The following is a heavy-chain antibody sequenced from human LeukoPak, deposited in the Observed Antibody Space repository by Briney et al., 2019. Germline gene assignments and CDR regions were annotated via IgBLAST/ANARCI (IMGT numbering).Heavy chain of an antibody. CDR1: GFTFSSYA. Sequence: GGSLRLSCAASGFTFSSYAMSWVRQAPGKGLEWVSAISGSGGSTYYADSVKGRFTISRDNSKNTLYPQMNSLRAEDTAVYYCAKDSLWFGELLSTNMDVWGKGTTVTVSS. CDR2: ISGSGGST. J-gene: IGHJ6*03. CDR3: AKDSLWFGELLSTNMDV. V-gene: IGHV3-23*01. D-gene: IGHD3-10*01.